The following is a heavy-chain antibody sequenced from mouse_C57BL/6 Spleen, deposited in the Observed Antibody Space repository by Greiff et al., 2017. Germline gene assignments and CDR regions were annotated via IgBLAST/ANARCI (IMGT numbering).Heavy chain of an antibody. CDR1: GYTFTSYW. CDR3: ARSGSYYGSSYYAMDY. Sequence: QVQLQQPGAELVKPGASVKLSCKASGYTFTSYWMQWVKQRPGQGLEWIGEIDPSDSYTNYNQKFKGKATFTVDPSSSTAYMQLSSLTSEDSAVYYCARSGSYYGSSYYAMDYWGQGTSVTVSS. CDR2: IDPSDSYT. D-gene: IGHD1-1*01. V-gene: IGHV1-50*01. J-gene: IGHJ4*01.